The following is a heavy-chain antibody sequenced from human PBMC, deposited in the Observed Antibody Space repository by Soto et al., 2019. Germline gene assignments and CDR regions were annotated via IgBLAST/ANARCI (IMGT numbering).Heavy chain of an antibody. CDR1: GFTFDDYA. CDR3: AKDIRAYYDILTGSLGSAFGMDV. V-gene: IGHV3-9*01. CDR2: ISWNSGSI. J-gene: IGHJ6*02. Sequence: GGSLRLSCAASGFTFDDYAMHWVRQAPGKGLEWVSVISWNSGSIGYADSVKGRFTISRDNAKNSLYLQMNSLRAEDTALYYCAKDIRAYYDILTGSLGSAFGMDVWGQGTTVTVSS. D-gene: IGHD3-9*01.